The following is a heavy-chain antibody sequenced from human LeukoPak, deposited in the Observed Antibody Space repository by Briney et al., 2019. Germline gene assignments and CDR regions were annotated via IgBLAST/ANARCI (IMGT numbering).Heavy chain of an antibody. CDR3: ARDNPQDCRSSSCYFDA. CDR1: GGSIRSSDYY. V-gene: IGHV4-30-4*08. D-gene: IGHD2-2*01. Sequence: SETLSLTCTVSGGSIRSSDYYWSWIRQPPGKGLEWIEYIYYSGSTSYSPSLKSRVIISVDTSKNQFFLNLSSVTAADTAVYYCARDNPQDCRSSSCYFDAWGQGTLITVSS. CDR2: IYYSGST. J-gene: IGHJ5*02.